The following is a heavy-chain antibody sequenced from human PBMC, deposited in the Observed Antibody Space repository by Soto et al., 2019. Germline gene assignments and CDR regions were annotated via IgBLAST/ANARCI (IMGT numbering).Heavy chain of an antibody. Sequence: AEVTVSCIPSAYTFTTWGISRVGLAPGQELAWMGWISAYNGNTNYAQKFQGRVTITPAESTSTAYMELSSLRSEDTAVYYCARSGTWVDTAMVPAYYYYYGMDAWGQGTTVTVSS. CDR1: AYTFTTWG. CDR2: ISAYNGNT. V-gene: IGHV1-18*01. J-gene: IGHJ6*02. D-gene: IGHD5-18*01. CDR3: ARSGTWVDTAMVPAYYYYYGMDA.